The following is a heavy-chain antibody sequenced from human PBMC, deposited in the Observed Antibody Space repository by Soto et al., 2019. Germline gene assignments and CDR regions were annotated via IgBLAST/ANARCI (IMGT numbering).Heavy chain of an antibody. CDR2: IYYSGST. CDR1: GGSISSGGYY. D-gene: IGHD3-10*01. V-gene: IGHV4-31*03. CDR3: ARDLYYGTYGMDV. Sequence: SETLSLTCTVSGGSISSGGYYWSWIRQHPGKGLEWIGYIYYSGSTYYNPSLKSRVTISVDTSKNQFSLKPSSVTAADTAVYYCARDLYYGTYGMDVWGQGTTVTVSS. J-gene: IGHJ6*02.